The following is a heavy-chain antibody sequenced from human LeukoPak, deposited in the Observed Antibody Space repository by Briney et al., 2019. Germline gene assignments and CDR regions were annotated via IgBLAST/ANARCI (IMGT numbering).Heavy chain of an antibody. CDR3: GKDKFTYSSSLDY. V-gene: IGHV3-9*01. CDR1: GFTFDDYG. D-gene: IGHD6-13*01. CDR2: LSWNSGTI. Sequence: GGSLRLSCTASGFTFDDYGMHWVRQIPGKGLEWVSGLSWNSGTIRYADSVKGRFTISRDNAKNSLYLQMNSLTADDTPFYYCGKDKFTYSSSLDYWGQGTLVTVSS. J-gene: IGHJ4*02.